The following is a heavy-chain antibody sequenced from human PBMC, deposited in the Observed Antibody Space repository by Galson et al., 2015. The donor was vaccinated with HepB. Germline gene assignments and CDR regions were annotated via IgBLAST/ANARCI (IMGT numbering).Heavy chain of an antibody. Sequence: LRLSCAASGFTFNNYAMHWVRQAPGKGLEYVSGISSNGGSTYYADSVKGRFTISRDNSKSKLYLQMSSLRADDTAVYYCVKDWAYCGGNCYSYFDYWGQGTLVTVSS. CDR3: VKDWAYCGGNCYSYFDY. CDR2: ISSNGGST. D-gene: IGHD2-21*02. V-gene: IGHV3-64D*06. CDR1: GFTFNNYA. J-gene: IGHJ4*02.